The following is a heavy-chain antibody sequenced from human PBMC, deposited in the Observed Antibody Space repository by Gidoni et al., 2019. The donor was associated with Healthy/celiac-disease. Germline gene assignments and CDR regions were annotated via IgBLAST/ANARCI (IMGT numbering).Heavy chain of an antibody. CDR2: ISGSGGST. CDR1: GFTFSSYA. Sequence: AASGFTFSSYAMSWVRQAPGKGLEWVSAISGSGGSTYYADSVKGRFTISRDNSKNTLYLQMNSLRAEDTAVYYCAKHQTGIAAAGPRGYWGQGTLVTVSS. D-gene: IGHD6-13*01. J-gene: IGHJ4*02. V-gene: IGHV3-23*01. CDR3: AKHQTGIAAAGPRGY.